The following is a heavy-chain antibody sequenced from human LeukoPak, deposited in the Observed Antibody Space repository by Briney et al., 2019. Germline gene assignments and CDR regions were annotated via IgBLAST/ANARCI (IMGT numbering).Heavy chain of an antibody. CDR2: IYYSGST. Sequence: SETLSLTCTVSGGSISSYYWSWIRQPPGKGLEWIGYIYYSGSTNYNPSLKSRVTTSVDTSKNQFSLKLSSVTAADTAVYYCARENPYGDYVDYWGQGTLVTVSS. D-gene: IGHD4-17*01. J-gene: IGHJ4*02. V-gene: IGHV4-59*01. CDR1: GGSISSYY. CDR3: ARENPYGDYVDY.